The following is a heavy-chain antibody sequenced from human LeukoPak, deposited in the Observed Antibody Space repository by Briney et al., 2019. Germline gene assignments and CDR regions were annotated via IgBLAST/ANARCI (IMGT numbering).Heavy chain of an antibody. CDR3: ARHLYDSSGYPFDY. CDR2: IYYSGST. D-gene: IGHD3-22*01. CDR1: GYSISSGYY. V-gene: IGHV4-38-2*02. J-gene: IGHJ4*02. Sequence: SETLSLTCTVSGYSISSGYYWGWIRQPPGKGLEWIGSIYYSGSTNYNPSLKSRVTISVYTSKNQFSLKLSSVAAADTAVYYCARHLYDSSGYPFDYWGQGTLVTVSS.